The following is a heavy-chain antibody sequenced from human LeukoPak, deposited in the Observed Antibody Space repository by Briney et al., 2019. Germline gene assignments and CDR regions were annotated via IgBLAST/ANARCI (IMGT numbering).Heavy chain of an antibody. V-gene: IGHV1-8*01. Sequence: ASVKVSCKASGYTFTSYDINWVRQATGQGLEWMGWMNPNSGNTGYAQKFQGRVTMTRNTSISTAYMELSSLRSEDTAVYYCERVSTPPLGSGSYYDFDYWGQGTLVTVSS. D-gene: IGHD3-10*01. CDR2: MNPNSGNT. CDR3: ERVSTPPLGSGSYYDFDY. J-gene: IGHJ4*02. CDR1: GYTFTSYD.